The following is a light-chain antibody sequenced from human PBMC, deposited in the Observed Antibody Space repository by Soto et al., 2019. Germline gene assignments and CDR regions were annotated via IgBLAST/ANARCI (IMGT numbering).Light chain of an antibody. Sequence: EIVSTQSPGTLSLSPGERATLSCRASQSVSTSQLARYQQKPGQDPSLLIFGASSRATGIPDRFRGSRPGADFTLTIRSLEPEDFAVNYCQQYGRSPQTFGQGAKGDI. CDR1: QSVSTSQ. CDR2: GAS. V-gene: IGKV3-20*01. J-gene: IGKJ1*01. CDR3: QQYGRSPQT.